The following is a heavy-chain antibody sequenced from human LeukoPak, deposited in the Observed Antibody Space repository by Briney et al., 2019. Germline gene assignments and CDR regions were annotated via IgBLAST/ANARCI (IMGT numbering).Heavy chain of an antibody. J-gene: IGHJ4*02. CDR2: ISSSSSYI. V-gene: IGHV3-21*01. CDR1: GFTFSNYG. CDR3: ARDTGSVADFDY. Sequence: GGSLRLSCAASGFTFSNYGMHWVRQAPGKGLEWVSSISSSSSYIYYADSVKGRFTISRDNAKNSLYLQMNSLRAEDTAVYYCARDTGSVADFDYWGQGTLVTVSS. D-gene: IGHD4-17*01.